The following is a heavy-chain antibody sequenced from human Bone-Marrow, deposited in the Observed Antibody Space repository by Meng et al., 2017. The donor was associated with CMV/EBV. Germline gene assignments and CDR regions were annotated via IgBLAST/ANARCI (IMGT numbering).Heavy chain of an antibody. CDR1: GFTFSSYA. CDR3: AKGVRCSSTSCSPYGLFDY. V-gene: IGHV3-23*01. Sequence: GESLKISCAASGFTFSSYAMSWVRQAPGKGLEWVSAISGSGGSTYYADSVKGRFTISRDNSKNTLYLQMNSLRAEDTAVYYCAKGVRCSSTSCSPYGLFDYWVQGTLVTVSS. D-gene: IGHD2-2*01. J-gene: IGHJ4*02. CDR2: ISGSGGST.